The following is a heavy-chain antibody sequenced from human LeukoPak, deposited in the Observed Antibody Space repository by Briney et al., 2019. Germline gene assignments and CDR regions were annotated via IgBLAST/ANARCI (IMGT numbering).Heavy chain of an antibody. CDR2: VTSYNGDT. Sequence: GASVKVSCKASGYTFTSYDISWARQAPGQGLEWMGWVTSYNGDTNYAQKFQDRVTMTTDASTSTAYMELRSLRFDDTAIYYCAKDWHILTGRNCFDPWGQGTLVTVSS. CDR1: GYTFTSYD. D-gene: IGHD3-9*01. CDR3: AKDWHILTGRNCFDP. J-gene: IGHJ5*02. V-gene: IGHV1-18*01.